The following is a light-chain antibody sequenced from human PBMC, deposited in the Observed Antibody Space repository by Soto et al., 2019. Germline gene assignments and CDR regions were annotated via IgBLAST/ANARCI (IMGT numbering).Light chain of an antibody. CDR3: CSYTVSGTYV. CDR2: AVS. V-gene: IGLV2-14*01. CDR1: SGDVGGYNY. Sequence: QSVLTQPASVSGSPGQSITISCTGTSGDVGGYNYVSWYQQHPGKAPKLMIYAVSNRPSGVSNRFSGSKSGNTATLTISGLQAEDEADYYCCSYTVSGTYVFGTGTKATVL. J-gene: IGLJ1*01.